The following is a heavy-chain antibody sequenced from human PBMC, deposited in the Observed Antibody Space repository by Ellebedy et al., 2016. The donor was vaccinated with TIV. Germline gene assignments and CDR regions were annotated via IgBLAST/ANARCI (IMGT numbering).Heavy chain of an antibody. CDR3: ARDTSRNYDILTGYYTPYYYGMDV. D-gene: IGHD3-9*01. V-gene: IGHV3-21*01. Sequence: GESLKISXAASGFTFSNYSMNWVRQAPGKGLEWVSSISSSSSYIYYADSVKGRFIISRDNAKNSLYLQMNSLGAEDTAGYYCARDTSRNYDILTGYYTPYYYGMDVWGQGTTVTVSS. CDR1: GFTFSNYS. J-gene: IGHJ6*02. CDR2: ISSSSSYI.